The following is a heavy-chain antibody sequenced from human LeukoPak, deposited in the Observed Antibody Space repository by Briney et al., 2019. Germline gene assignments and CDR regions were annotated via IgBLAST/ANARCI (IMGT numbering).Heavy chain of an antibody. D-gene: IGHD3-9*01. Sequence: SETLSPTCTVSGGSVSDYYWSWIRQSPGKGLEWIGYIYYTGTSYNPSLKSRVTISADTSKNQFSLKLSSVTAADTAVYYCARGRRDLYYDILTTLNWFDPWGQGTLVTVSS. V-gene: IGHV4-59*02. CDR2: IYYTGT. CDR3: ARGRRDLYYDILTTLNWFDP. CDR1: GGSVSDYY. J-gene: IGHJ5*02.